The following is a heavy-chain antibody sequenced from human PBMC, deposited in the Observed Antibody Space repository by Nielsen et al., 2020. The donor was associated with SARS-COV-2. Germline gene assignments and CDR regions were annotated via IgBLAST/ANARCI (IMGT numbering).Heavy chain of an antibody. CDR2: IWYDGSNE. Sequence: GGSLRLSCRASGLIFGTYGMHWVRQAPGKGLEWVAGIWYDGSNENYAESVKGRFTISRDNAKNSLYLQMNSLRVEDTALYYCAKDAGLTTPHYYYGMDVWGQGTTVTVSS. CDR1: GLIFGTYG. J-gene: IGHJ6*02. CDR3: AKDAGLTTPHYYYGMDV. V-gene: IGHV3-33*03. D-gene: IGHD1-14*01.